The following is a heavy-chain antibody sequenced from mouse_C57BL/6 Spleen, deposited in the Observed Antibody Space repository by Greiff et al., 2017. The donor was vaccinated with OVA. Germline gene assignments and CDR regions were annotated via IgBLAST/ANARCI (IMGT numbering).Heavy chain of an antibody. V-gene: IGHV1-9*01. CDR2: ILPGSGST. J-gene: IGHJ2*01. CDR3: ARSRYYGSSPYCFDY. Sequence: QVQLQQSGAELMKPGASVKLSCKATGYTFPGYWIEWVTQRPGHGLEWIGEILPGSGSTNYNEKIKGKATLTADTYSNPAYMQRSSLTTEDSDIDYCARSRYYGSSPYCFDYWGQGTTLTVSS. D-gene: IGHD1-1*01. CDR1: GYTFPGYW.